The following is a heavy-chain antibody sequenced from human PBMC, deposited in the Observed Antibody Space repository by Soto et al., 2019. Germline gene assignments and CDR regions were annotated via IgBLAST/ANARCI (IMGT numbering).Heavy chain of an antibody. CDR3: AKTTGASNILRGMDV. CDR1: GGSFNSYA. Sequence: QVQLVQSGAEVKKPGSSVQVSCKASGGSFNSYAISWVRQAPGQGLEWLGGIIPIFSSANYAQKFQGRPTITAEESTTAAYMELSSPTTDDTAVYYCAKTTGASNILRGMDVWGQGTTGTVSS. J-gene: IGHJ6*02. V-gene: IGHV1-69*01. CDR2: IIPIFSSA. D-gene: IGHD7-27*01.